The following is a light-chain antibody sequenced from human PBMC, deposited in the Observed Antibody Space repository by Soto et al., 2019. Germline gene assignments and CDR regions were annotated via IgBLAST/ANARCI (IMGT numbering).Light chain of an antibody. Sequence: DIQMTQSPSSLSASVGDRVTITCRASQGIRTDLGWYQQKPGTAPKRLIYAASSLQSGVPSRFSGSGSGTEFTLTISSLQPEDFATYYCLQHNTYPRTFGQGTKVDIK. J-gene: IGKJ1*01. V-gene: IGKV1-17*01. CDR2: AAS. CDR1: QGIRTD. CDR3: LQHNTYPRT.